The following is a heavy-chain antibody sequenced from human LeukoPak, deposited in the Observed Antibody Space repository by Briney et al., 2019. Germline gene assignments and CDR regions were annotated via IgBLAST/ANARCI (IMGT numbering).Heavy chain of an antibody. CDR3: TTTLTYYYDSSGYTGGVNWFDP. J-gene: IGHJ5*02. V-gene: IGHV3-15*07. CDR2: IKSKTDGGTT. Sequence: GGSLRLSCAASGFTFSNAWMNWVRQAPGKGLEWVGRIKSKTDGGTTDYAAPVKGRFTISRDDSKNTLYLQMNSLKTEDTAVYYCTTTLTYYYDSSGYTGGVNWFDPWGQGTLVTVSS. CDR1: GFTFSNAW. D-gene: IGHD3-22*01.